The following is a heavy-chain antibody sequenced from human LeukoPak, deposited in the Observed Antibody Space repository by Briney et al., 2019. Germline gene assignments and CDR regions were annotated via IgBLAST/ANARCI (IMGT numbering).Heavy chain of an antibody. CDR3: ARVRDGYNALYYFDY. D-gene: IGHD5-12*01. J-gene: IGHJ4*02. CDR1: GYTFTGYY. V-gene: IGHV1-2*02. CDR2: INPNSGGT. Sequence: ASVKVSCKASGYTFTGYYMHWMRQAPGQGLEWMGWINPNSGGTNYAQKFQGRVTMTRDTSISTAYMELSRLRSDDTAVYYCARVRDGYNALYYFDYWGQGTLVTVSS.